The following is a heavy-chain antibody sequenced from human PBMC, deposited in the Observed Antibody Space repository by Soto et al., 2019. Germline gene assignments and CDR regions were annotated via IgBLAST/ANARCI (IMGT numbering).Heavy chain of an antibody. V-gene: IGHV4-59*01. D-gene: IGHD3-10*01. CDR1: GGSITTYY. J-gene: IGHJ4*02. Sequence: SETLSLTCTVSGGSITTYYWSWIRQPRGKGLEWIGYIQYSGNTNYNPSLKSRVTISVDTSKNQFSLGLSSVTAADTALYYCARSYYLTSGKPYYFDYWGQGTLVTVSS. CDR3: ARSYYLTSGKPYYFDY. CDR2: IQYSGNT.